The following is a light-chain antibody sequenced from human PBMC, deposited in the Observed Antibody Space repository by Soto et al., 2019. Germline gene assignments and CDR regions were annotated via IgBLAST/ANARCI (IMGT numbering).Light chain of an antibody. CDR2: EVT. V-gene: IGLV2-23*02. J-gene: IGLJ2*01. CDR3: SSYAGRGVGV. Sequence: QPASVSGSPGQSITISCTGTSSDVGSYDLVSWYQQHPGEAPKLLIYEVTERPSGVSIRFSGSKSDYTASLTISGLRAEDEADYYCSSYAGRGVGVFGGGTKLTVL. CDR1: SSDVGSYDL.